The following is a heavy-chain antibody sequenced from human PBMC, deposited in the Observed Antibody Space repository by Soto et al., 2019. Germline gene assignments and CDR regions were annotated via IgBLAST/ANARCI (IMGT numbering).Heavy chain of an antibody. CDR1: GFTFSSYG. CDR3: AKGRVATS. J-gene: IGHJ5*02. V-gene: IGHV3-30*18. Sequence: QVQLVESGGAVVQPGRSLRLSCAASGFTFSSYGMHWVRQAPGKGLEWVAVISYDGSNKYYADSVKGRFTISRDNSKNTLYLQMNSLRAEDTAVYYCAKGRVATSWGQGTLVTVSS. D-gene: IGHD5-12*01. CDR2: ISYDGSNK.